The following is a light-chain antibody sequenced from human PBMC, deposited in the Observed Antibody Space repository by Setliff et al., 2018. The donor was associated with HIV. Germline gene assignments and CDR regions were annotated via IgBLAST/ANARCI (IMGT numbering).Light chain of an antibody. CDR3: CSNAARPTFYV. V-gene: IGLV2-11*01. J-gene: IGLJ1*01. Sequence: QSALAQPRSVSGSPGQSITISCTGTSNDFGDYNYVSWYRQSPGKAPELIIYDVNKRPSGVPDRFSGSKSDNTASLTISGLQAEDEGDYYCCSNAARPTFYVFGTGTKGTVL. CDR1: SNDFGDYNY. CDR2: DVN.